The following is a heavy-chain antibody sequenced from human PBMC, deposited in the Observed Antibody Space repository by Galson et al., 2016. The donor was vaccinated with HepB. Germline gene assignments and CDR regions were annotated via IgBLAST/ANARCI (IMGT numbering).Heavy chain of an antibody. V-gene: IGHV3-23*01. J-gene: IGHJ4*02. CDR2: INDGGYNT. Sequence: SLRLSCATSGFAFSDYAMTWVRQAPGKGLEWVSDINDGGYNTYYADSVKGRFTVSRDNSKSTLFLQMNSLRPEDTALYYCTLDYMWSSYWWGQGTLVTVSS. CDR3: TLDYMWSSYW. D-gene: IGHD5-12*01. CDR1: GFAFSDYA.